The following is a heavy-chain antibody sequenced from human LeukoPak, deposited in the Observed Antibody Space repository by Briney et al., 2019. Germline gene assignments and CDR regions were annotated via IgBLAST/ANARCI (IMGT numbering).Heavy chain of an antibody. Sequence: PGGSLRLSCAASGFTFSSYAMSWVRQAPGKGLEWVSYISSSGSTIYYADSVKGRFTISRDNAKDSLYLQMNSLRAEDTAVYYCARVGEYDSSAFPVGHFDYWGQGTLVTVSS. CDR2: ISSSGSTI. J-gene: IGHJ4*02. D-gene: IGHD3-22*01. V-gene: IGHV3-48*04. CDR1: GFTFSSYA. CDR3: ARVGEYDSSAFPVGHFDY.